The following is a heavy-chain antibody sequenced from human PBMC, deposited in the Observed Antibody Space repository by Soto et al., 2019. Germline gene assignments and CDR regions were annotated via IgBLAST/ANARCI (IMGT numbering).Heavy chain of an antibody. CDR2: INPNSGGT. D-gene: IGHD5-12*01. J-gene: IGHJ6*02. CDR1: GYTFTGYY. V-gene: IGHV1-2*04. CDR3: ARGRGDIVATISLKGYYYGMDV. Sequence: GASVKVSCKASGYTFTGYYMHWVRQAPGQGLEWMGWINPNSGGTNYAQKFQGWVTMTRDTSISTAYMELSRLRSDDTAVYYCARGRGDIVATISLKGYYYGMDVWGQGTTVTVSS.